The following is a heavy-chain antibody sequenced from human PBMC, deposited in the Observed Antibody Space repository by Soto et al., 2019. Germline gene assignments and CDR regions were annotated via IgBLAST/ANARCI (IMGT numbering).Heavy chain of an antibody. CDR3: ARGRGSYGHIFEY. Sequence: SETLSLTCIVSGGSTSSSGYYWGWIRQPPGKGLEWIGSIYYSGTTYYNPSLKSRVTISADTSNNQFSLNLSSVAAADTAVYYCARGRGSYGHIFEYWGPGALVTVSS. J-gene: IGHJ4*02. CDR2: IYYSGTT. V-gene: IGHV4-39*01. D-gene: IGHD1-26*01. CDR1: GGSTSSSGYY.